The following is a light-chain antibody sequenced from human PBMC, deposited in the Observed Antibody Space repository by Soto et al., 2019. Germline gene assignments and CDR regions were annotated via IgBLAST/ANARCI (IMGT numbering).Light chain of an antibody. CDR3: SSYTSSNTFYV. V-gene: IGLV2-14*01. Sequence: AMTQPASVSGSTGQSITISCTGTSSDVGGYYYVSWYQHHPGKAPKLMIYQVSNRPSGVSNRFSGSKSGNTASLTISGLQAEDEADYYCSSYTSSNTFYVFGTGTKVTVL. J-gene: IGLJ1*01. CDR2: QVS. CDR1: SSDVGGYYY.